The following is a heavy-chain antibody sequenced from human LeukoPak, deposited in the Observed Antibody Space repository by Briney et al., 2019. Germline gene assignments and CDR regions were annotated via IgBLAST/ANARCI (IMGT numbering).Heavy chain of an antibody. D-gene: IGHD3-16*01. CDR1: GFTFSDSW. CDR3: ATYTHWVAGDV. CDR2: MNQDGSAK. J-gene: IGHJ6*02. V-gene: IGHV3-7*01. Sequence: PGGSLRLSCAAPGFTFSDSWMSWVRQAPGKGLEWVANMNQDGSAKGYVDSVKGRFTISGDNARNSLYLQMSSLRPEDTAVYYCATYTHWVAGDVWGQGTTVTVSS.